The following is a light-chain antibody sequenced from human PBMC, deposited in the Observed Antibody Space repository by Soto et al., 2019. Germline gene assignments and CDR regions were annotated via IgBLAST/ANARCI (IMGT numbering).Light chain of an antibody. CDR3: QQRSNWPLT. CDR1: QSVSSY. CDR2: DAS. Sequence: EIVLTQSPATLSLSPGERATISCRASQSVSSYLDWYQQKPGKAPRLLIYDASNRATGIPARFSGSGSGTDFTLTISSLEPEDFAVYYCQQRSNWPLTFGGGTKVEIK. V-gene: IGKV3-11*01. J-gene: IGKJ4*01.